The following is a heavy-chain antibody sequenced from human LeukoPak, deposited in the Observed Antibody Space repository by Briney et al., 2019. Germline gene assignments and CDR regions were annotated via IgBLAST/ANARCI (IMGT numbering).Heavy chain of an antibody. V-gene: IGHV3-23*02. J-gene: IGHJ4*02. CDR3: AKDQPPVAAAGPFDY. CDR1: VFTYSRYD. CDR2: CSGRGDSE. Sequence: PGGSLRLSCAASVFTYSRYDMLGARRAPGKAREWGSVCSGRGDSEYYGDTVEGRFTISRNNSKNTLYMQMNSLRAEDTAVYYCAKDQPPVAAAGPFDYWGEGTLVTVSS. D-gene: IGHD6-13*01.